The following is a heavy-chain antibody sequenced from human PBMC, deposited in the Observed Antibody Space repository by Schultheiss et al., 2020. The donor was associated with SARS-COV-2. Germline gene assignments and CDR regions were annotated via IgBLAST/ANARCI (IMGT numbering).Heavy chain of an antibody. D-gene: IGHD6-6*01. CDR2: IYHSGST. J-gene: IGHJ5*02. CDR3: ARERGRIAALSAGGSNWFDP. CDR1: GGSFSSYY. Sequence: SETLSLTCAVYGGSFSSYYWSWIRQPPGKGLEWIGEIYHSGSTNYNPSLKSRVTMSVDTSRNQFSLTLSSVTAADTAVYYCARERGRIAALSAGGSNWFDPWGQGTLVTVSS. V-gene: IGHV4-34*01.